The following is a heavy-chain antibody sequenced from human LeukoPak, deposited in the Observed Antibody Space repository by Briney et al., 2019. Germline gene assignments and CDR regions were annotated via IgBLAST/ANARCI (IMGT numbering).Heavy chain of an antibody. J-gene: IGHJ4*02. D-gene: IGHD3-22*01. CDR2: IKSKTDGGTT. CDR1: GFTFTNAW. Sequence: GPLRLSGAASGFTFTNAWMSWVRQAPGKGLEWVGRIKSKTDGGTTDYASTVKGRFTISRDDSKNTLYLQMNSVKTEDTAVYYCTTEDSSGYYYYFDYWGQGTLVTVSS. V-gene: IGHV3-15*01. CDR3: TTEDSSGYYYYFDY.